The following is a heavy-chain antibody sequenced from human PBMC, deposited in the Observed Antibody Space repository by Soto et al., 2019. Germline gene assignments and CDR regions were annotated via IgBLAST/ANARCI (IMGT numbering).Heavy chain of an antibody. CDR1: GFTFSSYG. CDR3: AKDEARWLQLYYFDY. V-gene: IGHV3-30*18. Sequence: GGSLRLSCAASGFTFSSYGMHWVRQAPGKGLEWVAVISYDGSNKYYADSVKGRFTISRDNSKNTLYLQMNSLRAEDTAVYYCAKDEARWLQLYYFDYWGQGTLVTVSS. D-gene: IGHD5-12*01. J-gene: IGHJ4*02. CDR2: ISYDGSNK.